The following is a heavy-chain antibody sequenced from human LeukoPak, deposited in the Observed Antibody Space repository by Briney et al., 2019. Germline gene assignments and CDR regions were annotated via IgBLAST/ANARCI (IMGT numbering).Heavy chain of an antibody. Sequence: PSETLSLTCAVYGGSFSGYYWSWIRQPPGKGLEWIGEINHSGSTNYNPSLKSRVTISVDTSKNQFSLKLSSVTAADTAVYYCARERSSQGYFDFWGQGTLVTVSS. CDR3: ARERSSQGYFDF. CDR1: GGSFSGYY. D-gene: IGHD6-6*01. J-gene: IGHJ4*02. V-gene: IGHV4-34*01. CDR2: INHSGST.